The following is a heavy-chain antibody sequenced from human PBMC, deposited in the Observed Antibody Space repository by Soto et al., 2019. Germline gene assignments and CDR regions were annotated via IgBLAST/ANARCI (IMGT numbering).Heavy chain of an antibody. CDR2: ISAYNGNT. D-gene: IGHD2-15*01. V-gene: IGHV1-18*01. Sequence: ASVKVSCKASGYTFTSYGISWVRQAPGQGLEWMGWISAYNGNTNYAQKLQDRVTMTTDTSTSTAYMELRSLSSDDTAVYYCARRYCSGGSCYQVAFDYWGQGTLVTVSS. CDR1: GYTFTSYG. J-gene: IGHJ4*02. CDR3: ARRYCSGGSCYQVAFDY.